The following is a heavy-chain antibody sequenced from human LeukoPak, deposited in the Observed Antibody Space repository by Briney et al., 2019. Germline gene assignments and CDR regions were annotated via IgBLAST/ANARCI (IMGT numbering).Heavy chain of an antibody. V-gene: IGHV3-66*01. D-gene: IGHD2-21*02. CDR3: TRSQSYCGADCYSD. CDR2: MYTGGGR. J-gene: IGHJ4*02. CDR1: GFSVSNYY. Sequence: GGFLRLSCAASGFSVSNYYMSWVRQPPGKGLEWVSVMYTGGGRYYGDSVKGRFTISRDNSKNTVFLQMNSLRVEDTALYYCTRSQSYCGADCYSDWGQGTLVTVSS.